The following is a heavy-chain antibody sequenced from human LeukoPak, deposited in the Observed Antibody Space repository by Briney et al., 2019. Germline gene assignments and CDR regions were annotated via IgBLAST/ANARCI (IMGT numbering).Heavy chain of an antibody. CDR3: AKDRYCSDGVCSDSFDY. D-gene: IGHD2-8*01. Sequence: GGSLRLSCAASGFTFDDYAMHWVRQAPGKGLEWVSLISVDGGRTNYADSVKGRFTISRGNSNNSLYLQLNSLRTEDTALYYCAKDRYCSDGVCSDSFDYWGQGTLVTVSA. CDR2: ISVDGGRT. J-gene: IGHJ4*02. CDR1: GFTFDDYA. V-gene: IGHV3-43*02.